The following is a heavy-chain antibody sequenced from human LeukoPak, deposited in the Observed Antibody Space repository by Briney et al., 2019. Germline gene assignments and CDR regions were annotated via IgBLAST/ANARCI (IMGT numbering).Heavy chain of an antibody. CDR3: ARRYCSSTSCNPYFCDY. CDR2: IFPGDSDA. D-gene: IGHD2-2*01. CDR1: GYTFTNYY. J-gene: IGHJ4*02. Sequence: GESLKISCKGSGYTFTNYYIGWVRQTPGKGLEWVGSIFPGDSDARYSPSFQGQVTIPADKSISTAYLQWSSLKASDTAMYYCARRYCSSTSCNPYFCDYWGERTRVTVSS. V-gene: IGHV5-51*01.